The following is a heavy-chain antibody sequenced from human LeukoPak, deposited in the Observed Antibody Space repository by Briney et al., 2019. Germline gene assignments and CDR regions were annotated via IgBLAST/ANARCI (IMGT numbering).Heavy chain of an antibody. J-gene: IGHJ4*02. D-gene: IGHD3-22*01. Sequence: SETLSLTCAVYGGSFSGYYWSWIRQPPGKGLEGIGEINHSGSTNYNPSLRSRVTISVDTSKNQFSLKLSSVTAADTAVYYCARREVLYYYDSSGSPPYFDYWGQGALVTVSS. CDR1: GGSFSGYY. CDR3: ARREVLYYYDSSGSPPYFDY. CDR2: INHSGST. V-gene: IGHV4-34*01.